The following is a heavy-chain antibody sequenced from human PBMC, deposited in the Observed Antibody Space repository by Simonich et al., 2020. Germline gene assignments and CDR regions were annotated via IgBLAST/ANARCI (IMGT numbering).Heavy chain of an antibody. V-gene: IGHV1-2*02. D-gene: IGHD7-27*01. CDR1: GYTFTGYY. CDR2: INPHSGGT. Sequence: QVQLVQSGAEVKKPGASVKVSCKASGYTFTGYYMHWVRQAPGQGLEWMDWINPHSGGTNYAKKLQGRGTMTRDTSISTAYMELSRLRSDDTAVYYCARGPRWTGDDAFDIWGQGTMVTVSS. J-gene: IGHJ3*02. CDR3: ARGPRWTGDDAFDI.